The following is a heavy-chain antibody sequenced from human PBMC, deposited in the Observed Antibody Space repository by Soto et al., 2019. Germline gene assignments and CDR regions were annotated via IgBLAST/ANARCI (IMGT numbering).Heavy chain of an antibody. V-gene: IGHV1-69*13. D-gene: IGHD6-13*01. CDR3: VRGSGAKISRR. CDR1: GYTFTSCG. Sequence: SSVKVSCKASGYTFTSCGISWVRQAPGQGLEWVGGIVPIYRTADYAQKFQGRVTITADESARTSYMELRSLKSQDTAVYYCVRGSGAKISRRWGQGTLLTVSS. J-gene: IGHJ4*02. CDR2: IVPIYRTA.